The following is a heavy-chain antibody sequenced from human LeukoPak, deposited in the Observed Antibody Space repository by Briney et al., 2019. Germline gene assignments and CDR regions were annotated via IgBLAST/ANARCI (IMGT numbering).Heavy chain of an antibody. D-gene: IGHD3-10*01. CDR3: ARAERRITMVRGVLTWGY. CDR1: GYTFTSYG. CDR2: MNPNSGNT. J-gene: IGHJ4*02. Sequence: ASVKVSCKASGYTFTSYGISWVRQAPGQGLEWMGWMNPNSGNTGYAQKFQGRVTMTRNTSISTAYMELSSLRSEDTAVYYCARAERRITMVRGVLTWGYWGQGTLVTVSS. V-gene: IGHV1-8*02.